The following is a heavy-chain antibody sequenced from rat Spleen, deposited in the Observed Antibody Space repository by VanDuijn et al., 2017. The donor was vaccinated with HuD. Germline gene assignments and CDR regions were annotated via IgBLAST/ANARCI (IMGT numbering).Heavy chain of an antibody. D-gene: IGHD1-11*01. V-gene: IGHV5-31*01. CDR1: GFTFKNYW. Sequence: EVQLVESGGGLVQPGRSLKLSCVASGFTFKNYWMTWIRQAPGKGLEWVASITNSGGTIYYSDSVKGRFTISRDNAQNTLYLQMSSLRSEDTATYYCARPTEGIAWFAYWGQGTLVTVSS. CDR2: ITNSGGTI. CDR3: ARPTEGIAWFAY. J-gene: IGHJ3*01.